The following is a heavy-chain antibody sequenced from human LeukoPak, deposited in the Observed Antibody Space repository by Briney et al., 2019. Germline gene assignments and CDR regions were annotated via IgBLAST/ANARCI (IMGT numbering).Heavy chain of an antibody. Sequence: GGSLSPSCAPAGFPFSSNAMSWVRQAPGKGREWVSSIISSGGVTYYADSVKGRFNISRDNSKKTVYLQMDSLRAEDSAVFFCAKNAGYSYGLYYFDYWGQGTLVTVSS. V-gene: IGHV3-23*01. CDR2: IISSGGVT. D-gene: IGHD5-18*01. J-gene: IGHJ4*02. CDR1: GFPFSSNA. CDR3: AKNAGYSYGLYYFDY.